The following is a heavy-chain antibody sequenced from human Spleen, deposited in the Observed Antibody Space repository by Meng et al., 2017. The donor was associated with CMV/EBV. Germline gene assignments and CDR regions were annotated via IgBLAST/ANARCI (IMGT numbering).Heavy chain of an antibody. CDR3: WVSYDSSGFNYDFDN. Sequence: ASVKVSCKASGYTFTDYFIHWVRQAPGQGLEWMGMINPDSGGTNSAQKFQGRVTMSRDTSITTAYMELSRLGSDDTALYYCWVSYDSSGFNYDFDNWGQGTLVTVSS. V-gene: IGHV1-2*02. CDR1: GYTFTDYF. J-gene: IGHJ4*02. CDR2: INPDSGGT. D-gene: IGHD3-22*01.